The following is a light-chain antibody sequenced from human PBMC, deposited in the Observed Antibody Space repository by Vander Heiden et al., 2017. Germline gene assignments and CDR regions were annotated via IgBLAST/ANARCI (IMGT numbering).Light chain of an antibody. Sequence: EIVMTQSPGTLSVFPGDSATLSCRASHIVGTNLAWYRQKPGQPPRLLIFGASYRATGVPARFRGSGSGTEFTLTISSLQSEDFASYYCQQYHNWPYTFGQGTKLEIK. V-gene: IGKV3-15*01. CDR1: HIVGTN. CDR3: QQYHNWPYT. J-gene: IGKJ2*01. CDR2: GAS.